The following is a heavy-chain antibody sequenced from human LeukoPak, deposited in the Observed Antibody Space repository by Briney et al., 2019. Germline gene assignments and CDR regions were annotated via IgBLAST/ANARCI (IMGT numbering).Heavy chain of an antibody. CDR1: GFTFSSYA. Sequence: GGSLRLSCAASGFTFSSYAMSWVRQAQGKGLEWVSAISGSGGSTYYADSVKGRFTISRDNSKNTLYLQMNSLRADGTAVYYCAGPHITIFYYWGQGTLVTVSS. CDR3: AGPHITIFYY. CDR2: ISGSGGST. D-gene: IGHD3-3*01. V-gene: IGHV3-23*01. J-gene: IGHJ4*02.